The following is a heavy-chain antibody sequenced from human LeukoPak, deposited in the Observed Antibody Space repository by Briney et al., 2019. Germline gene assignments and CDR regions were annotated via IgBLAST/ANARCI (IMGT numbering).Heavy chain of an antibody. CDR3: XRDRYGVRSGSCDY. V-gene: IGHV1-69*13. J-gene: IGHJ4*02. CDR2: IIPIFGTA. CDR1: GGTFSSYA. D-gene: IGHD1-26*01. Sequence: ASVTVSCKASGGTFSSYAISWVRQAPGQGLEWVGGIIPIFGTANYAQKFQGRVTITADESTSTAYMELSSLRSEDTAVYYCXRDRYGVRSGSCDYWGQGTLVTVSS.